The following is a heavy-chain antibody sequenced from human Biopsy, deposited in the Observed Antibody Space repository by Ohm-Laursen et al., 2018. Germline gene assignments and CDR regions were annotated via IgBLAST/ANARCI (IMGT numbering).Heavy chain of an antibody. D-gene: IGHD1-26*01. CDR1: GDSINNYY. V-gene: IGHV4-4*07. CDR3: ARGTGRYYVYGAFDI. Sequence: SETLSLTCIVSGDSINNYYWRWIRQPAGKGLEWIGRIYTSGSPNYNLSLESRVTMSVDTSKNQFSLNLRSVTAADTAVYYCARGTGRYYVYGAFDIWGQGTVVTVSS. J-gene: IGHJ3*02. CDR2: IYTSGSP.